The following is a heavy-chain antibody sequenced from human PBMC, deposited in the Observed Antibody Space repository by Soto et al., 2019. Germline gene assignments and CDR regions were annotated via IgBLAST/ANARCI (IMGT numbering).Heavy chain of an antibody. CDR3: ARGTLMGDPLNLPYIDY. CDR2: ISYDGDNK. CDR1: GFSFGGYA. J-gene: IGHJ4*02. D-gene: IGHD3-16*01. V-gene: IGHV3-30-3*01. Sequence: QVQLEESGGGVVKPGRSRRLSCAASGFSFGGYAMHWVRQAPGKGLEWVALISYDGDNKYDADSVKGRFTISRDNSKNTLYLQMNSLRPEDMAVYYCARGTLMGDPLNLPYIDYWGQGNLVTVSS.